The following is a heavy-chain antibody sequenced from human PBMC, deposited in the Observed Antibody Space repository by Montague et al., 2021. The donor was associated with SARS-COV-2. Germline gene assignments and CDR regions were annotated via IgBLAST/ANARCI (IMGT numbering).Heavy chain of an antibody. Sequence: SETLSLTCTVSGDSISRNSYYWGRNRPPPGKGLEWIGSMPYSGSTYHNLSLKSRVSISVDTSKNQFSLKLSTMTAADTAVYYCAKSAWHNWYFDIWGRGTLVTVSS. CDR1: GDSISRNSYY. D-gene: IGHD2/OR15-2a*01. J-gene: IGHJ2*01. CDR3: AKSAWHNWYFDI. V-gene: IGHV4-39*01. CDR2: MPYSGST.